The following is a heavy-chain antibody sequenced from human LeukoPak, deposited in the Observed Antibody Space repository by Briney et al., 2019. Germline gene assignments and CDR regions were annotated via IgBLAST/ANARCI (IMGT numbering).Heavy chain of an antibody. J-gene: IGHJ4*02. CDR2: ISGSGGNT. CDR1: GLTFSSYA. D-gene: IGHD1-26*01. CDR3: AKRSVAATLYIDY. V-gene: IGHV3-23*01. Sequence: PGGSLRLSCAASGLTFSSYAMSWVRQAPGKGLEWVSAISGSGGNTYYADSVKGRFTISRDNSKTTLYLQMNSLRAEDTAVYYCAKRSVAATLYIDYWGQGTLVTVSS.